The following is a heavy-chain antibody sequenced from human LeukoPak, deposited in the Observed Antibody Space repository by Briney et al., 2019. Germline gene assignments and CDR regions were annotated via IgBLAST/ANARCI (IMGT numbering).Heavy chain of an antibody. D-gene: IGHD1-14*01. CDR1: GDSVSGNSAA. V-gene: IGHV6-1*01. CDR2: TYYRSKWYN. Sequence: SQTLSLTCAISGDSVSGNSAAWNWIRQSPSRGLEWLGRTYYRSKWYNDYAISVKSRITINPDTSKNQFSLHLNSVTPGDTAVYYCARGTATASYPINWFDPWGQGILVTVSS. J-gene: IGHJ5*02. CDR3: ARGTATASYPINWFDP.